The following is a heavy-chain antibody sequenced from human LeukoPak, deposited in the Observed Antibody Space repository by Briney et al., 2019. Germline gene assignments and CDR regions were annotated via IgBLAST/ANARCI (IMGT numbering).Heavy chain of an antibody. J-gene: IGHJ5*02. D-gene: IGHD3-16*02. Sequence: GGSLRLSCAASGFTFSSYWMSWVRQAPGKGLEWVANIKQDGSEKYYVDSVKGRFTISRDNAKNSLYLQMNSLRAEDTAVYYCARDLGITFGGVIVYNWFDPWGQGTLVTVSS. CDR1: GFTFSSYW. V-gene: IGHV3-7*01. CDR2: IKQDGSEK. CDR3: ARDLGITFGGVIVYNWFDP.